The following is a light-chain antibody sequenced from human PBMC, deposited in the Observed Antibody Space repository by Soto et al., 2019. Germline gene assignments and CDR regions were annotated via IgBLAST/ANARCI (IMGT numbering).Light chain of an antibody. J-gene: IGKJ1*01. CDR1: QSMTTW. Sequence: DIQMTQSPSILSASVGDRVTITCRASQSMTTWLAWYQQKPGEAPNLLIYKASTLESGVPSRFSGSGSGTEFTLTIGSLQPEDFATYYSQQYGRYPWTFGQGTKVEIK. V-gene: IGKV1-5*03. CDR3: QQYGRYPWT. CDR2: KAS.